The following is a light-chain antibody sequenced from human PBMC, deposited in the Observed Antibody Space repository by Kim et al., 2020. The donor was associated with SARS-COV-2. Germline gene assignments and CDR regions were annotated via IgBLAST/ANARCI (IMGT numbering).Light chain of an antibody. Sequence: LSPGERASLAGRASQSVRSALAWYQQKPGQVPRLLIYNSVKRANGIPARFSGSGSGTDFTLTISSLEPDDFAIYYCQQRDTWPLSFGGGTKVDIK. CDR3: QQRDTWPLS. CDR2: NSV. J-gene: IGKJ4*01. CDR1: QSVRSA. V-gene: IGKV3-11*01.